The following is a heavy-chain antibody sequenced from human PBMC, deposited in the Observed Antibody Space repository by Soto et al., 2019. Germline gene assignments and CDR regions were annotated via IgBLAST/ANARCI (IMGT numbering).Heavy chain of an antibody. Sequence: SETLSLTCAVSGGSISSGGYSWSWIRQPPGKGLELIGYIYYDGSTSYNPSLRSRVTISVDTSKNQFSLILSSVTSADTAVYYCARASATIAAAAIFDYWGQGTLVTVSS. J-gene: IGHJ4*02. D-gene: IGHD6-13*01. CDR3: ARASATIAAAAIFDY. CDR2: IYYDGST. CDR1: GGSISSGGYS. V-gene: IGHV4-61*08.